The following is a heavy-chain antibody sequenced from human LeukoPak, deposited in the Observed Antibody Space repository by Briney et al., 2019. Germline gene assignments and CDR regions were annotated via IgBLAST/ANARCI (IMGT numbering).Heavy chain of an antibody. D-gene: IGHD6-19*01. CDR1: GFSFDDYA. CDR2: ISWNSGSI. J-gene: IGHJ4*02. V-gene: IGHV3-9*01. CDR3: AKGIISSGWYYFDY. Sequence: QSGGSLRLSCAASGFSFDDYAMHWVRQVPGKGLEWVSGISWNSGSIAYADFVKGRFTISRDNAKNSLYLQMNSLRAEDTALYYCAKGIISSGWYYFDYWGQGTLVTVSS.